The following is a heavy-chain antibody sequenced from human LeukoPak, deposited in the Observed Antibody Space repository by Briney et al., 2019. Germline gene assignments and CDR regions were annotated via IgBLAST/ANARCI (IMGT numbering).Heavy chain of an antibody. D-gene: IGHD2-2*01. J-gene: IGHJ6*04. CDR2: INTNTGNP. CDR3: ARVGKVHCSSTSCYLDV. Sequence: ASVKVSCKASGYTFTSYAMNWARQAPGQGLEWMGWINTNTGNPTYAQGFTGRFVFSLDTSVSTAYLQISSLKAEDTAVYYCARVGKVHCSSTSCYLDVWGKGTTVTVSS. V-gene: IGHV7-4-1*02. CDR1: GYTFTSYA.